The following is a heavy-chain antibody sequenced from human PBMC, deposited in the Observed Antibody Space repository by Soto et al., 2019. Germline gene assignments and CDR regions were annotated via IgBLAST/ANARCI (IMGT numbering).Heavy chain of an antibody. Sequence: PGGSLRLSCAASGFTFSSYSMNWVRQAPGKGLEWVSSISSSSSYTYYANSVKGGFTISRDNAKNTLYLQMNSLRAEDMAVYYCARDRCTNGVCYAPSDYWGQGTLVTVSS. CDR2: ISSSSSYT. J-gene: IGHJ4*02. CDR1: GFTFSSYS. CDR3: ARDRCTNGVCYAPSDY. V-gene: IGHV3-21*01. D-gene: IGHD2-8*01.